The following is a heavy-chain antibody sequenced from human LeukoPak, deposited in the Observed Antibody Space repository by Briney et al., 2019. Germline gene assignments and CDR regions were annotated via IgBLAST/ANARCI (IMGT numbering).Heavy chain of an antibody. J-gene: IGHJ4*02. CDR3: AKDLGRGLIAVAGTGRDY. Sequence: GGSLRLSCAASGFTFDDYGMSWVRQAPGKGLEWVSAISGSGGSTYYADSVKGRFTISRDNSKNTLYLQMNSLRAEDTAVYYCAKDLGRGLIAVAGTGRDYWGQGTLVTVSS. D-gene: IGHD6-19*01. V-gene: IGHV3-23*01. CDR1: GFTFDDYG. CDR2: ISGSGGST.